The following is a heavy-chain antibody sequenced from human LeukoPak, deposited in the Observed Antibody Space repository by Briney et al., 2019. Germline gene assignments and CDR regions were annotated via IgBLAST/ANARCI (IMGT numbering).Heavy chain of an antibody. CDR2: IYYSGST. CDR3: ARSSGPYYGSGSYTDY. D-gene: IGHD3-10*01. Sequence: SETLSLTCTVSGGSISSYYWSWIRQPPGKGLEWIGYIYYSGSTNYNPSLKSRVTISVDTSKNQFSLKLSSVPAADTAVYYCARSSGPYYGSGSYTDYWGQGTLVTVSS. V-gene: IGHV4-59*08. CDR1: GGSISSYY. J-gene: IGHJ4*02.